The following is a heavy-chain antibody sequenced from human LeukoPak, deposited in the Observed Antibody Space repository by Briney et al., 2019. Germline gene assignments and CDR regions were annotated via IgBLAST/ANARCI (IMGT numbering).Heavy chain of an antibody. CDR2: IRYDGSNK. Sequence: GGSLRLSCAASGFTFSNFGMHWVRQAPGKGLEWVAFIRYDGSNKYYADSVKGRFTISRDNAKNSLYLNIHSLRAEDTAVYYCARDRAGPDYGDYVFAYWGQGTLVTVSS. CDR1: GFTFSNFG. D-gene: IGHD4-17*01. V-gene: IGHV3-30*02. CDR3: ARDRAGPDYGDYVFAY. J-gene: IGHJ4*02.